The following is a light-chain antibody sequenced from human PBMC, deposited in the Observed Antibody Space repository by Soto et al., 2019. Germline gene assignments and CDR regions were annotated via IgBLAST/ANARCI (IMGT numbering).Light chain of an antibody. Sequence: QSVLTQPASVSGSPGQSITISCTGTSSDVGGYNYVSWYQQHPGKAPELMIYEVINRPSGVSNRFSGSRSGNTASLTISGLQAEDEADYYCTSHSSGSTYVFGTGTKVTVL. CDR3: TSHSSGSTYV. CDR1: SSDVGGYNY. J-gene: IGLJ1*01. V-gene: IGLV2-14*01. CDR2: EVI.